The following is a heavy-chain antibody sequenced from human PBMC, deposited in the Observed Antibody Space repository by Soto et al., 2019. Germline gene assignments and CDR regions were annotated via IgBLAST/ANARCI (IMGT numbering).Heavy chain of an antibody. CDR1: GGSISSYY. V-gene: IGHV4-59*08. Sequence: QVQLQESGPGLVKPSETLSLTCTVSGGSISSYYWSWIRQPPGKGLEWIGYIYYSGSTNYNPSLRSRVTIAVDTSKNQSSMKLSSVTAADTAVYYCARRYGSCFDYWGQGTLVTVSS. D-gene: IGHD5-18*01. CDR3: ARRYGSCFDY. CDR2: IYYSGST. J-gene: IGHJ4*02.